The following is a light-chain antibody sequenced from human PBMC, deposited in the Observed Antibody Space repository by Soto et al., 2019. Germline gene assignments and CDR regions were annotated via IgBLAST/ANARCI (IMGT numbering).Light chain of an antibody. CDR2: KSD. V-gene: IGLV1-47*01. Sequence: QSVLTQPPSASGTPGQRVTISCSGGGSNIGSNYVYWYQQLPGTAPKLLIYKSDQRPSGVPDRISGSKSGTSASLAISGLRSEDEADYYCSAWDDSLRSVVFGGGTKLTVL. CDR3: SAWDDSLRSVV. J-gene: IGLJ3*02. CDR1: GSNIGSNY.